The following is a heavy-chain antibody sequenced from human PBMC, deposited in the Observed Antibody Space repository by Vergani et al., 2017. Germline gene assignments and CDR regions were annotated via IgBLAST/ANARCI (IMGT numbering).Heavy chain of an antibody. V-gene: IGHV4-61*02. CDR2: IYTSGST. D-gene: IGHD2-15*01. CDR3: ARDGGGYYSFYGMDV. J-gene: IGHJ6*02. Sequence: QVQLQESGPGLVKPSETLSLTCTVSGGSISSGSYYWSWIRQPAGKGLEWIGRIYTSGSTNYNPSLKSRVTISVDTSKHQFSLRLSSVTAADTAVYCCARDGGGYYSFYGMDVWGQGTTVTVSS. CDR1: GGSISSGSYY.